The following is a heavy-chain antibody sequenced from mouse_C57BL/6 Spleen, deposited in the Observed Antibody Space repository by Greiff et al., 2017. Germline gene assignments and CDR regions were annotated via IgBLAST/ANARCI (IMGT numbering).Heavy chain of an antibody. CDR3: AREGDYEGTFDY. CDR1: GYSITSGYY. J-gene: IGHJ2*01. Sequence: EVQLQESGPGLVKPSQSLSLTCSVTGYSITSGYYWNWIRQFPGNKLEWMGYISYDGSNNYNPSLKNRISITRDTSKNQFFLKLNSVTTEDTATYYCAREGDYEGTFDYWGQGTTLTVSS. V-gene: IGHV3-6*01. D-gene: IGHD2-4*01. CDR2: ISYDGSN.